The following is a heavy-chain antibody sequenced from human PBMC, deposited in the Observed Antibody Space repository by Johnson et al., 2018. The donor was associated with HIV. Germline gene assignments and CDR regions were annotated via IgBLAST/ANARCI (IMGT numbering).Heavy chain of an antibody. CDR1: GFTFSRYW. V-gene: IGHV3-66*01. Sequence: VQLVESGGGLVQPGGSLRLSCAASGFTFSRYWMHWVRQAPGKGLVWVSVIYSGGSTYYADSVKGRFTISRDTSKNTLYLQMNSLRAEDTAVYYCARATTPHDAFDIWGQGTMVTVSS. CDR3: ARATTPHDAFDI. D-gene: IGHD1-1*01. CDR2: IYSGGST. J-gene: IGHJ3*02.